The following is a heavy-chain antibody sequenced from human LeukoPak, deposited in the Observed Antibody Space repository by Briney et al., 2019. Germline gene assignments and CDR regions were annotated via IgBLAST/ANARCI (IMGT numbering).Heavy chain of an antibody. Sequence: KPSETLSPTCAVYGEHFSIYFYSWIRRPPGKGLEWIGGIYYSGSTYYNPSLKSRVTISVDTSKNQLSLKLSSVTAADTAVYYCARGGPFTIPNLYWGQGTLVTVSS. V-gene: IGHV4-34*01. D-gene: IGHD3-10*01. CDR2: IYYSGST. J-gene: IGHJ4*02. CDR3: ARGGPFTIPNLY. CDR1: GEHFSIYF.